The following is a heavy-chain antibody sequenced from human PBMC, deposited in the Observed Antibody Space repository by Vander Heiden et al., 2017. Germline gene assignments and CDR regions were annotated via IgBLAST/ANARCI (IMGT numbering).Heavy chain of an antibody. D-gene: IGHD3-22*01. Sequence: QVQLVESGGGVVQPGRSLRLSCAASGFTFSSYGMHWVRQAPGKGLEWVAVRSYDGSNKYYADSVKGRFTISRDNSKNTLYLQMNSLRAEDTAVYYCAKDDDYYDSSGYYSYWDQGTLVTVSS. V-gene: IGHV3-30*18. CDR3: AKDDDYYDSSGYYSY. CDR1: GFTFSSYG. J-gene: IGHJ4*02. CDR2: RSYDGSNK.